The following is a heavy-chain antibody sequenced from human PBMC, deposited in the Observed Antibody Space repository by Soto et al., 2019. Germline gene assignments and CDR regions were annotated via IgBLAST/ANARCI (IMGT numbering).Heavy chain of an antibody. CDR1: GFTFSNAW. CDR3: TTDRAGYSYGYYYYYGMGV. V-gene: IGHV3-15*07. D-gene: IGHD5-18*01. CDR2: IKSKTDGGTT. J-gene: IGHJ6*02. Sequence: GGSLRLSCAASGFTFSNAWMNWVRQAPGKGLEWVGRIKSKTDGGTTDYAAPVKGRFTISRDDSKNTLYLQMNSLKTEDTAVYYCTTDRAGYSYGYYYYYGMGVWGQGTTVTVSS.